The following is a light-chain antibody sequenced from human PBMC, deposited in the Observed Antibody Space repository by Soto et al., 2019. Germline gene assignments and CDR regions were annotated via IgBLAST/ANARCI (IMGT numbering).Light chain of an antibody. CDR2: DAS. J-gene: IGKJ5*01. CDR3: QQRSNWPPT. CDR1: QSVSSY. V-gene: IGKV3-11*01. Sequence: EIVLTQSPSTVSLSPGERATLSCRASQSVSSYLAWYQQKPGQAPRLLIYDASNRATGIPARFCGSGSGTDFTLTISSLEPEDFAVYYCQQRSNWPPTFGQGTRLEIK.